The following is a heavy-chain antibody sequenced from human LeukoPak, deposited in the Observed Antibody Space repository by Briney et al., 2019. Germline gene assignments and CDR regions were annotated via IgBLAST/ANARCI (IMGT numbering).Heavy chain of an antibody. CDR1: GFTFDDYA. CDR2: ISWNSGSI. V-gene: IGHV3-9*01. D-gene: IGHD2-2*02. J-gene: IGHJ4*02. Sequence: PGGSLRLSCAASGFTFDDYAMHWVRQAPGKGLEWVSGISWNSGSIDYADSVKGRFTISRDNAKNSLYLQMNSLRAEDTALYYCAKDPSYQRLYNYFDYWGQGTLVTVSS. CDR3: AKDPSYQRLYNYFDY.